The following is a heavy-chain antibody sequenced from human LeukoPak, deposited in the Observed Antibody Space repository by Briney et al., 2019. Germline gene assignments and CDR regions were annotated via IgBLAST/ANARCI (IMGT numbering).Heavy chain of an antibody. V-gene: IGHV3-21*01. CDR3: ARSLPALVGATYMDV. CDR2: ISSRSYI. J-gene: IGHJ6*03. D-gene: IGHD1-26*01. Sequence: GGSLRLSCAASGFTFSSYSMNWVRQAPGKGLEWVSSISSRSYIYYADSVKGRFTISRDNAKNSLYLQMNSLRAEDTAVYYCARSLPALVGATYMDVWGKGTTVTVSS. CDR1: GFTFSSYS.